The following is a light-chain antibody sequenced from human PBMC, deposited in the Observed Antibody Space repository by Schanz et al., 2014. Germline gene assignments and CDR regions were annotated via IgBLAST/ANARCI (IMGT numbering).Light chain of an antibody. Sequence: EIVMTQSPATLSVSPGERATLSCRASQSVSSNLAWYQQKPGQAPRLLIYGASTRATGIPARFSGGGSGTDFTLTISRLEPEDFAVYYCQQYGGSPPGTFGQGTKLEIK. CDR3: QQYGGSPPGT. CDR2: GAS. CDR1: QSVSSN. J-gene: IGKJ2*01. V-gene: IGKV3-15*01.